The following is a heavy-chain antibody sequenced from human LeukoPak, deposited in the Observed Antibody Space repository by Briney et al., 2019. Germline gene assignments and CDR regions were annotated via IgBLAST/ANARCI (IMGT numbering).Heavy chain of an antibody. CDR3: ARDRDYYGSGGPFDY. J-gene: IGHJ4*02. CDR2: IIPILGIA. V-gene: IGHV1-69*04. D-gene: IGHD3-10*01. Sequence: ASVKVSCKASGYTFTSYGFSWVRQAPGQGLEWMGRIIPILGIANYAQKFQGRVTITADKSTSTAYMELSSLRSEDTAVYYCARDRDYYGSGGPFDYWGQGTLVTVSS. CDR1: GYTFTSYG.